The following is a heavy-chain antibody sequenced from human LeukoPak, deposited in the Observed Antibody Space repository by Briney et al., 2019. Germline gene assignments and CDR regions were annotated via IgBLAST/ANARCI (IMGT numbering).Heavy chain of an antibody. D-gene: IGHD2-15*01. CDR1: GGSISSYY. J-gene: IGHJ4*02. CDR3: ARMVDRDFDY. CDR2: IYYSGST. V-gene: IGHV4-59*01. Sequence: SETLSLTCTVSGGSISSYYWSWIRQPPGKGLEWIGYIYYSGSTNYDPSLKSRVTISVDTSKNQFSLKLSSVTAADTAVYYCARMVDRDFDYWGQGTLVTVSS.